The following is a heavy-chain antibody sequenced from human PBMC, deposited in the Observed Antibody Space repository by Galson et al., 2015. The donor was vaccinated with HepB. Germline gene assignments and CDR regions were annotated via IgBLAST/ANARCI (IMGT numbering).Heavy chain of an antibody. CDR3: VRRPSKGLLYEDYFDY. D-gene: IGHD5/OR15-5a*01. J-gene: IGHJ4*02. CDR2: VYPGNSAT. Sequence: QSGAEVKKPGESLRISCQGSGYGFISYWIGWVRQRPGKGLEWMGSVYPGNSATRYSPSFQGQVTISVDRTITTAYLQWSSLKASDSAVYYCVRRPSKGLLYEDYFDYWGQGTLVTVSS. V-gene: IGHV5-51*03. CDR1: GYGFISYW.